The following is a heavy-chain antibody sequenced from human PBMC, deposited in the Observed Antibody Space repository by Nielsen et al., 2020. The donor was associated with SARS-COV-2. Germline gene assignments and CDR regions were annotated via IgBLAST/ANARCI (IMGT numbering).Heavy chain of an antibody. CDR3: ARGPGVEVVANYFDP. J-gene: IGHJ5*02. V-gene: IGHV4-34*01. D-gene: IGHD4/OR15-4a*01. Sequence: SETLSLTCALYGGSLSFHYWSWVRQPPRKGLEWIGEFNHRGRTNYNPSLKNRVTISVDTSTKQFSLRLTSVTAADTAVYYCARGPGVEVVANYFDPWGQGTPVTVSS. CDR2: FNHRGRT. CDR1: GGSLSFHY.